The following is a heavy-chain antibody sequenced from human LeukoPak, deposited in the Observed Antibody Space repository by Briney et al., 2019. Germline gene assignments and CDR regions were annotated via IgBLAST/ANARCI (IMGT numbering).Heavy chain of an antibody. V-gene: IGHV1-18*04. CDR2: ISAYNGNT. Sequence: ASVKVSCKASGYTFTSYGISWVRQAPGQGLEWMGWISAYNGNTNYAQKLQGRVTMTTDPSTSTAYMELRSLRSDDTAVYYCASDLNPGYFGWLPSSNYYYYGMDVWGKGTTVTVSS. CDR1: GYTFTSYG. J-gene: IGHJ6*04. CDR3: ASDLNPGYFGWLPSSNYYYYGMDV. D-gene: IGHD3-9*01.